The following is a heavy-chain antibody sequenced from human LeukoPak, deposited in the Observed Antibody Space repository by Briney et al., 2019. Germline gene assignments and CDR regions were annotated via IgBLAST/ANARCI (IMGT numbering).Heavy chain of an antibody. J-gene: IGHJ4*02. Sequence: ASVKVSCKASGGTFSSYAISWVRQAPGQGLEWMGGIIPIFGTANYAQKLQGRVTMTTDTSTSTAYMELRSLRSDDTAVYYCARDLGWQDPTSDFDYWGQGTLVTVSS. CDR1: GGTFSSYA. D-gene: IGHD6-19*01. CDR2: IIPIFGTA. V-gene: IGHV1-69*05. CDR3: ARDLGWQDPTSDFDY.